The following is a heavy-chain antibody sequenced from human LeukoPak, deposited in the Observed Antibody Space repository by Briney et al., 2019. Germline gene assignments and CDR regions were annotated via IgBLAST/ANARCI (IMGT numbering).Heavy chain of an antibody. CDR2: INHSGST. V-gene: IGHV4-34*01. CDR3: ARLTT. J-gene: IGHJ4*02. Sequence: SETLSLTCAAYGGSFSGYYWSWIRQPPGKGLEWIGEINHSGSTNYNPSLKSRVTISVDTSKNQFSLKLSSVTAADTAVYYCARLTTWGQGTLVTVSS. CDR1: GGSFSGYY. D-gene: IGHD1-14*01.